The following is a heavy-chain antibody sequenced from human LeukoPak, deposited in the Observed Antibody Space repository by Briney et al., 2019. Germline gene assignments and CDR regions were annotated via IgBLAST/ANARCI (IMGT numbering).Heavy chain of an antibody. CDR3: ARNYGDYPYYFDY. Sequence: SVKVSCKASGGTFSSYAISWVRQAPGQGLEWMGGIIPIFGTANHAQKFQGRVTITTDESTSTAYMELSSLRSEDTAVYYCARNYGDYPYYFDYWGQGTLVTVSS. CDR1: GGTFSSYA. D-gene: IGHD4-17*01. J-gene: IGHJ4*02. V-gene: IGHV1-69*05. CDR2: IIPIFGTA.